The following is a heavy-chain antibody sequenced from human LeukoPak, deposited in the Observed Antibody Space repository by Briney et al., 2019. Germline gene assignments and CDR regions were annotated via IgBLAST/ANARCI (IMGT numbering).Heavy chain of an antibody. D-gene: IGHD2-2*01. Sequence: PGGSLRLSCAASGFTFSSYGMHWVRQAPGKGLEWVAFIRYDGSNKYYADSVKGRFTISRDNSKNTLYLQMNSLRAEDTAVYYCAREGPCGGSCYVYWGQGALVTVSP. CDR3: AREGPCGGSCYVY. J-gene: IGHJ4*02. V-gene: IGHV3-30*02. CDR1: GFTFSSYG. CDR2: IRYDGSNK.